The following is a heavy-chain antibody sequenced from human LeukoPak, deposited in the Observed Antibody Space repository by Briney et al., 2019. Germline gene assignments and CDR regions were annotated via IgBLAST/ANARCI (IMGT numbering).Heavy chain of an antibody. D-gene: IGHD2-2*01. CDR3: ARPKLDCSSTSCSDDAFDI. V-gene: IGHV5-51*01. CDR1: GSNFTSYW. Sequence: NRGASLQISGQGSGSNFTSYWIGWVRQLPGKGLEWMGIIYPGDSDTRYSPSFQGQVTISADKSISTAYLQWSSLKASDTAMYYCARPKLDCSSTSCSDDAFDIWGQGTMVTVSS. J-gene: IGHJ3*02. CDR2: IYPGDSDT.